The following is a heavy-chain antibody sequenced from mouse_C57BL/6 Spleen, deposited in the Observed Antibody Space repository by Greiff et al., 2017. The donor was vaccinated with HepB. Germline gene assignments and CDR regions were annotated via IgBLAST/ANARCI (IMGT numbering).Heavy chain of an antibody. CDR2: IDPSDSYT. CDR3: ASFIFAY. D-gene: IGHD1-1*01. V-gene: IGHV1-69*01. Sequence: VQLQQPGAELVMPGASVKLSCKASGYTFTSYWMHWVKQRPGQGLEWIGEIDPSDSYTNYNQKFKGKSTLTVDKSSSTAYMQLSSLTSEDSAVYCCASFIFAYRGQGTLVTVSA. CDR1: GYTFTSYW. J-gene: IGHJ3*01.